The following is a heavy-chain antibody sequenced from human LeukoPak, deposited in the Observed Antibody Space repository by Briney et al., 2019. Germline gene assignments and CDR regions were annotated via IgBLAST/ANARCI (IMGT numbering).Heavy chain of an antibody. CDR1: GYTFTGYY. CDR2: INPNSGGT. J-gene: IGHJ4*02. D-gene: IGHD3-3*01. Sequence: ASVKVSCKASGYTFTGYYMHWVRQAPGQGLEWMGWINPNSGGTNYAQKFQGRVTMTRDTSISTAYMELSRLRSDDTAVYYCARDDLTSRGYDFWSGYYTVGANYFDYWGQGTLATVSS. V-gene: IGHV1-2*02. CDR3: ARDDLTSRGYDFWSGYYTVGANYFDY.